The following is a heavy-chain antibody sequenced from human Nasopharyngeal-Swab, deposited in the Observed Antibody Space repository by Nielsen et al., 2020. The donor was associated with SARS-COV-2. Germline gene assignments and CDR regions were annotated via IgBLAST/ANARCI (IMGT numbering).Heavy chain of an antibody. CDR1: GYTFSSSG. CDR2: ISYDGSNK. CDR3: ARARVRYSSSPLATDY. J-gene: IGHJ4*02. D-gene: IGHD6-13*01. V-gene: IGHV3-30*03. Sequence: WGSLRLSCAASGYTFSSSGMQWVRQAPGTGLEWVAVISYDGSNKYYADSVKGRFTISRDNSKNTLYLQMNSLRAEDTAVYYCARARVRYSSSPLATDYWGQGTLVTVSS.